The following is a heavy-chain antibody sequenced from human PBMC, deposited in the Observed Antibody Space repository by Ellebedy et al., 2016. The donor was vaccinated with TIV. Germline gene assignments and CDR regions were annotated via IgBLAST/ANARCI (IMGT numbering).Heavy chain of an antibody. CDR3: ARGGGDHAFDI. D-gene: IGHD2-21*02. CDR1: GFTFTNYW. CDR2: IDSDGSDT. J-gene: IGHJ3*02. V-gene: IGHV3-74*01. Sequence: GGSLRLSCIASGFTFTNYWMHWVRQAPGKGLDWVSRIDSDGSDTIYADSVRGRFTSSRDNAKNTLFLQMNSLRVEDTAVYYCARGGGDHAFDIWGQGSMVIVSS.